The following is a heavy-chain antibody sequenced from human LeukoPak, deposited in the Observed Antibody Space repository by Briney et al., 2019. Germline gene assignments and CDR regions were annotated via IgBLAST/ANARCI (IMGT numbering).Heavy chain of an antibody. Sequence: GGSLRLSCAASGFTFSRHPMHWVRQAPGKGLEWVAVILYDGSEKYYTESVKGRFTISRDNSKNTLYLQMDSLRPEDTAVYYCAKAGDAVAEEIDYWGQGTLVTVSS. J-gene: IGHJ4*02. CDR1: GFTFSRHP. V-gene: IGHV3-30*04. CDR2: ILYDGSEK. CDR3: AKAGDAVAEEIDY. D-gene: IGHD6-19*01.